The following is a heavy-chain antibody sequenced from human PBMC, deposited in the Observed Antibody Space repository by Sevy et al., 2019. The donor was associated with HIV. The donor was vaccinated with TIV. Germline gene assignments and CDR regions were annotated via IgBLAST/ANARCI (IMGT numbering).Heavy chain of an antibody. V-gene: IGHV1-18*01. CDR2: ISAFNGNK. J-gene: IGHJ4*02. CDR1: GYTFNSHG. D-gene: IGHD3-10*01. Sequence: ASVKVSCKASGYTFNSHGISWVRQAPGQGLEWMGWISAFNGNKNSAQKFQGRVAMTTDTSTSTDYMELRGLKPDDTAVYYCARDRMLYGSGSHHPLAYWGQGTLVTVSS. CDR3: ARDRMLYGSGSHHPLAY.